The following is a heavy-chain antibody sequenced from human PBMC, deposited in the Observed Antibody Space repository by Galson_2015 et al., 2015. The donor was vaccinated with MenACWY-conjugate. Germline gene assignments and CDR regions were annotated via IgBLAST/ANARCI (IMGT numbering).Heavy chain of an antibody. CDR3: AKAIPSGYYFIYYFDY. Sequence: SLRLSCAASGFTFSSYAMSWVRQAPGKGLEWVSAISGSGGSTYYADSVKGRFTISRDNSKNTLYLQMNRLRAEDTAVYYCAKAIPSGYYFIYYFDYWGQGTLVTVSS. V-gene: IGHV3-23*01. J-gene: IGHJ4*02. CDR2: ISGSGGST. CDR1: GFTFSSYA. D-gene: IGHD3-22*01.